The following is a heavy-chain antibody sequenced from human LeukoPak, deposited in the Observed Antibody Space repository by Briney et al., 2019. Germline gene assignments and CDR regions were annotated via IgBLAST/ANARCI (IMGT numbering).Heavy chain of an antibody. CDR1: GFTFSSYW. V-gene: IGHV3-7*01. CDR3: ARGPGGNSRYYYYYYGMDV. J-gene: IGHJ6*02. CDR2: IKQDGSEK. D-gene: IGHD4-23*01. Sequence: PGGSLRLSCAASGFTFSSYWMSWVRQAPGKGLEWVANIKQDGSEKYYVDSVKGRFTISRDNAKNSLYLQMNSLRAEDTAVYYCARGPGGNSRYYYYYYGMDVWGQGTTVTVSS.